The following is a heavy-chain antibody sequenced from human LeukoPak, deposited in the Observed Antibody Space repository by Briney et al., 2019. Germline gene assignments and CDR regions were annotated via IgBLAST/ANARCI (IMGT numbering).Heavy chain of an antibody. J-gene: IGHJ3*02. CDR3: ARDGLYGWGAFDI. CDR2: VYTSGST. CDR1: GGSISSGSYY. V-gene: IGHV4-61*02. D-gene: IGHD2-8*01. Sequence: SQTLSLTCTVSGGSISSGSYYWSWIRQPAGKGLEWIGRVYTSGSTNYNPSLKSRVTISVDTSKNQFSLKLSSVTAADTAVYYCARDGLYGWGAFDIWGQGTMVTVSS.